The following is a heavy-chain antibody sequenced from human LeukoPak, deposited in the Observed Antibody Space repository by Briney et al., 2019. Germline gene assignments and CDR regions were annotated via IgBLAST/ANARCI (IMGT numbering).Heavy chain of an antibody. D-gene: IGHD2-2*01. CDR3: ARHSGYCSSTSCYSFEEAFDI. V-gene: IGHV5-51*01. CDR2: IYPGDSDT. Sequence: GESLKISCKGSGYKFASYWIGWVRQMPGKGLEWMGIIYPGDSDTRYGPSFQGQVTISADKSISTAYLQWSSLKASDTAMYYCARHSGYCSSTSCYSFEEAFDIWGQGTMVTVSS. J-gene: IGHJ3*02. CDR1: GYKFASYW.